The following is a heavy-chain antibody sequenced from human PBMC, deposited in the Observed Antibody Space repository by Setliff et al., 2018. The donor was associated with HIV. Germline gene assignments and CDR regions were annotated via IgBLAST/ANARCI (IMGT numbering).Heavy chain of an antibody. CDR1: GFNFSMYS. CDR3: ARDQIRSRYYYYYTDV. Sequence: GLLRLTCAACGFNFSMYSMNWVRQAPGKGLEWVSYISSSSSTKYYADSVKGRFTISRDNAKNSLYLHMNTLRADDTAVYFCARDQIRSRYYYYYTDVWGKGPPVTVSS. V-gene: IGHV3-48*01. CDR2: ISSSSSTK. J-gene: IGHJ6*03. D-gene: IGHD3-3*01.